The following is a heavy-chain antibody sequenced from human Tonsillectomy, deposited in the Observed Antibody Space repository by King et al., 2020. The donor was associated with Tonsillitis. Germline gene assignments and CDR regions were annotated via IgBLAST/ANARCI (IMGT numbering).Heavy chain of an antibody. CDR2: ISGSSNYR. CDR1: GFSFSDYF. D-gene: IGHD3-10*01. J-gene: IGHJ6*02. V-gene: IGHV3-11*06. CDR3: ARGSGSPRGPMDV. Sequence: VQLVESGGGLVKPGGSLRLSCAASGFSFSDYFMTWIRQPPGKGLECLSYISGSSNYRYYVDSVKGRFTISRDNAEKSLFLEMNSLSAEDTAVYYCARGSGSPRGPMDVWGQGTTVFVSS.